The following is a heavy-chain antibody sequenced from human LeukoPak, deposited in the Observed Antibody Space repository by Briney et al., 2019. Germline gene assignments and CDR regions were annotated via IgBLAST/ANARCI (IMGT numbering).Heavy chain of an antibody. J-gene: IGHJ4*02. Sequence: ASVKVSCKASGYTFTGYYMHWVRQAPGQGLEWMGWINPNSGGTNYAQKFQGRVTMTRDTSISTAYMELSRLRSDDTAVYYCASSSWERGQYYFDYWGQGTLVTVSS. CDR3: ASSSWERGQYYFDY. V-gene: IGHV1-2*02. CDR1: GYTFTGYY. D-gene: IGHD6-13*01. CDR2: INPNSGGT.